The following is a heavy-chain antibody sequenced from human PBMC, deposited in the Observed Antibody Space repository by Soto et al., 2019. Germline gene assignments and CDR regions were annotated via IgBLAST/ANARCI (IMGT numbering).Heavy chain of an antibody. D-gene: IGHD3-10*01. V-gene: IGHV4-31*03. CDR3: ARRTLWFGESDYFDY. CDR1: GGSISSGGYY. J-gene: IGHJ4*02. Sequence: SETLSLTCTVSGGSISSGGYYWSWIRQHPGKGLEWIGYIYYSGSTYYNPSLKSRVTISVDTSKNQFSLKLSSVTAADTAVYYCARRTLWFGESDYFDYWGQGTLVTVSS. CDR2: IYYSGST.